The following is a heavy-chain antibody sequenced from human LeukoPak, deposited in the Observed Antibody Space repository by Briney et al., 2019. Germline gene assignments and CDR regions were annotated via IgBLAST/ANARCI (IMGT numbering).Heavy chain of an antibody. J-gene: IGHJ4*01. Sequence: SETLSLTCAVYGGSFSGYYWSWIRQPPGKGLEWIGSIYYSGSTYYNPSLKSRVTISVDTSKNQFSLKLSSVTAADTAVYYCARGIATTDFWGHGTLVTVSS. CDR3: ARGIATTDF. D-gene: IGHD1/OR15-1a*01. V-gene: IGHV4-34*01. CDR1: GGSFSGYY. CDR2: IYYSGST.